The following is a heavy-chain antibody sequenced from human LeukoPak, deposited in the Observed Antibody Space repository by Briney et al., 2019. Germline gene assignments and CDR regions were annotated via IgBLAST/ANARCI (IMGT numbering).Heavy chain of an antibody. J-gene: IGHJ4*02. CDR1: GGSISGYY. Sequence: PSETLSLTCTVSGGSISGYYWSWIRQPPGKGLEWIGYIYYSGSTNYNPSLKSRVTISVDTSKDQFSLKLSSVTAADTAVYYCARDVGSGSYFDWGQGTLVTVSS. D-gene: IGHD3-10*01. V-gene: IGHV4-59*01. CDR3: ARDVGSGSYFD. CDR2: IYYSGST.